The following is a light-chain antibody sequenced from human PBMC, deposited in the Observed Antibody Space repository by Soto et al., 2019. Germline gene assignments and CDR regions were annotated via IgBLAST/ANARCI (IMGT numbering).Light chain of an antibody. V-gene: IGLV2-14*01. Sequence: QSALTQPASVSGSPGQSITISCTGTSSDVGDNSVSWYQQHPGKAPKLMIYDVSSRPSGVSNRFSASKSGNTASLTISGLQAEDESDYYRSSYTSSSTLVVFGGGTKLTVL. CDR3: SSYTSSSTLVV. CDR1: SSDVGDNS. J-gene: IGLJ2*01. CDR2: DVS.